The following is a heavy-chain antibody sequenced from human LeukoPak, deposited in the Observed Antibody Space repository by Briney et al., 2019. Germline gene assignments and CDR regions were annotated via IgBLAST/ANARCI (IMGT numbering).Heavy chain of an antibody. D-gene: IGHD4-17*01. V-gene: IGHV1-2*06. Sequence: ASVKVSCKASGYTFTGYYMQWVRQAPGQGLEWMGRITPNSGGTNYAQKFQGRVIMTRDTSISTAYMELSRLRSDDTAVYYRARGTTVIQTLDYWGQGTLVTVSS. J-gene: IGHJ4*02. CDR1: GYTFTGYY. CDR3: ARGTTVIQTLDY. CDR2: ITPNSGGT.